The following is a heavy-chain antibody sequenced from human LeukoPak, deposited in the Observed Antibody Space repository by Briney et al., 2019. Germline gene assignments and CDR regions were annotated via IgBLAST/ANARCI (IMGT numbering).Heavy chain of an antibody. D-gene: IGHD5-24*01. CDR1: GFTFTNNW. CDR3: ARGRGWIDP. Sequence: GGSLRLSCAASGFTFTNNWMTWFRQAPGKGLEWVANVNEDESEQNYLDSVKGRFTISRDNAKNSVYLQMNNLRVEETAVYYCARGRGWIDPWGQGTLVTVSS. CDR2: VNEDESEQ. V-gene: IGHV3-7*01. J-gene: IGHJ5*02.